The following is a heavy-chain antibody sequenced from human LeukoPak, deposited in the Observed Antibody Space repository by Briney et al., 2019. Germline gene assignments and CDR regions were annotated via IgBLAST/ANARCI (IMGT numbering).Heavy chain of an antibody. V-gene: IGHV1-8*02. J-gene: IGHJ6*03. CDR3: ARGKKWLRSYYYMDV. CDR2: MNPNSGNT. CDR1: GYTFTGYY. Sequence: GASVKVSCKASGYTFTGYYMHWVRQATGQGLEWMGWMNPNSGNTGYAQKFQGRVTMTRNTSISTAYMELSSLRSEDTAVYYCARGKKWLRSYYYMDVWGKGTTVTVSS. D-gene: IGHD5-12*01.